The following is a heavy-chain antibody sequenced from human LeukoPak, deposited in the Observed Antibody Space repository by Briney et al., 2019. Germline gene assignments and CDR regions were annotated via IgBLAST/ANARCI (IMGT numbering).Heavy chain of an antibody. CDR1: GYTFTSKY. J-gene: IGHJ4*02. Sequence: ASLKVSCKASGYTFTSKYRHWVRQAPGQGLEWMGMIYPRDGGTSYAQKFQGRVTVTRDTSTSTVHMELSGLRSEDTAVYYCARDQEGFDYWGQGTLVTVSS. CDR2: IYPRDGGT. V-gene: IGHV1-46*01. CDR3: ARDQEGFDY.